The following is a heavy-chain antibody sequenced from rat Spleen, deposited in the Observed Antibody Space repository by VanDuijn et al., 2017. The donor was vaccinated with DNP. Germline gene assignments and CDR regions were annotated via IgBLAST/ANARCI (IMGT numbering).Heavy chain of an antibody. CDR2: ISYDGGST. J-gene: IGHJ1*01. V-gene: IGHV5-20*01. Sequence: EVQLVESGGGLVQPGRSMKLSCAASGFTFSNYGMAWVRQAPKKGLEWVAYISYDGGSTYYRDPVKGRFTISRDNAKSTLYLQMDSLRSEDTATYYCTTSLAPHWYFDFWGPGTMVTVSS. CDR1: GFTFSNYG. CDR3: TTSLAPHWYFDF. D-gene: IGHD3-1*01.